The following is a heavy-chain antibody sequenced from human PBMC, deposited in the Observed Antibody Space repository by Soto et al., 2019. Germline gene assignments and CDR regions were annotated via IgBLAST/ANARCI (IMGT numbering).Heavy chain of an antibody. CDR1: GYSISSGLY. Sequence: SETLSLTCAVSGYSISSGLYWGWIRQPPGKGLEWIGTIYRGGITYYNPSLKSRVTISIDTSKNHFSLRLSSVTATDTAVYFCAIGNPDWFDPWGQGTLVSVSS. J-gene: IGHJ5*02. CDR3: AIGNPDWFDP. V-gene: IGHV4-38-2*01. CDR2: IYRGGIT. D-gene: IGHD1-1*01.